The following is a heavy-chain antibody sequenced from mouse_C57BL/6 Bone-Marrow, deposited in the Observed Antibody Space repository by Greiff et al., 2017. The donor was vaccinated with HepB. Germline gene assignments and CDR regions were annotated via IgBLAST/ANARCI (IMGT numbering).Heavy chain of an antibody. CDR1: GFSLTSYG. Sequence: VHLVESGPGLVQPSQSLSITCTVSGFSLTSYGVHWVRQSPGKGLEWLGVIWSGGSKDNNAAFISRLSISKDNSKSQVFFYMNSLQADDTAIYYCARYDYDGDYSAMDYWGQGTSVTVSS. D-gene: IGHD2-4*01. J-gene: IGHJ4*01. CDR3: ARYDYDGDYSAMDY. V-gene: IGHV2-2*01. CDR2: IWSGGSK.